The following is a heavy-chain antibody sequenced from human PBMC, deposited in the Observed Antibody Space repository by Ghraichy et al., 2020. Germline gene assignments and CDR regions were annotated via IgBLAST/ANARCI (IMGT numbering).Heavy chain of an antibody. CDR3: ARAPKYQKNIVVVPAAIDY. V-gene: IGHV1-2*02. D-gene: IGHD2-2*01. J-gene: IGHJ4*02. CDR1: GYTFTGYY. CDR2: INPNSGGT. Sequence: ASVKVSCKASGYTFTGYYMHWVRQAPGQGLEWMGWINPNSGGTNYAQKFQGRVTMTRDTSISTAYMELSRLRSDDTAVYYCARAPKYQKNIVVVPAAIDYWGQGTLVTVSS.